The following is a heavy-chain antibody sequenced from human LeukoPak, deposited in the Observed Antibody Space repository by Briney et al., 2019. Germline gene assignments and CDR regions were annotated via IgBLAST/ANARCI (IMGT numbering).Heavy chain of an antibody. Sequence: GGSLRLSCAASGFTFSNAWMSWVRQAPGKGLEWVGRIKSKTDGGTTDYAAPVKGRFTILRDESKNTLYLQMNSLKTEDTAVYYCTALVVVTYFDYWGQGTLVTVSS. V-gene: IGHV3-15*01. D-gene: IGHD3-22*01. J-gene: IGHJ4*02. CDR1: GFTFSNAW. CDR2: IKSKTDGGTT. CDR3: TALVVVTYFDY.